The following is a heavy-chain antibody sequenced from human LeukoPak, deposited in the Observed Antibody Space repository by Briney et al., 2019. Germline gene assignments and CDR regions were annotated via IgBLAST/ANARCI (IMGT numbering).Heavy chain of an antibody. D-gene: IGHD1-20*01. Sequence: ASVKVSCKASGYIFTTYGISWVRQAPGQGLEWMGWISPHNGNTNYAQKVQGRVTMTTDTSTSTAYMELRSLRSDDTAVYYCARELSPRYNWNYFDYWGQGTLVTVSS. CDR1: GYIFTTYG. CDR3: ARELSPRYNWNYFDY. V-gene: IGHV1-18*01. CDR2: ISPHNGNT. J-gene: IGHJ4*02.